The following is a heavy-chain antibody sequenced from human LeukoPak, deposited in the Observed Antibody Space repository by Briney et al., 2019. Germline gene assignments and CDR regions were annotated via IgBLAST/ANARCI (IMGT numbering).Heavy chain of an antibody. J-gene: IGHJ4*02. CDR3: AKDRVTYYYDSSGYPDY. CDR2: ISGSGGST. Sequence: GGSLRLSCAASGFAVSSNYMSWVRQAPGKGLEWVSAISGSGGSTYYADSVKGRFTISRDNSKNTLYLQMNSLRAEDTAVYYCAKDRVTYYYDSSGYPDYWGQGTLVTVSS. V-gene: IGHV3-23*01. D-gene: IGHD3-22*01. CDR1: GFAVSSNY.